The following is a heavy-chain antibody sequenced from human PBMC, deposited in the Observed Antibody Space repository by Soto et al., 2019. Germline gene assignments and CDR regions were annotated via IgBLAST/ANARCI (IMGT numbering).Heavy chain of an antibody. CDR3: AKGGGGYRGYPGGYYFDY. Sequence: GGSLRLSCAASGFTFNSSAMSWVRQAPGKGLEWVSAISGSGGSTYYADSVKGRFTISRDNSKNTLYLQMNSLRAEDTAVYYCAKGGGGYRGYPGGYYFDYWGQGTLVTVSS. D-gene: IGHD5-12*01. CDR2: ISGSGGST. J-gene: IGHJ4*02. V-gene: IGHV3-23*01. CDR1: GFTFNSSA.